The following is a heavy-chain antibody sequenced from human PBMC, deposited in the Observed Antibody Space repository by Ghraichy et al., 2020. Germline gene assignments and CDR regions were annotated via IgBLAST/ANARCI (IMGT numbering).Heavy chain of an antibody. Sequence: SETLYLTCTVSDGSITSGGYYWSWIRQPAGKGLEWIGRIYTSGTNYNPSLKSRGTISVDTSKNQFSLKLSSVTAADTAVYYCARSSRWSAFDIWGQGTMVTVSS. CDR2: IYTSGT. V-gene: IGHV4-61*02. D-gene: IGHD2-15*01. CDR1: DGSITSGGYY. J-gene: IGHJ3*02. CDR3: ARSSRWSAFDI.